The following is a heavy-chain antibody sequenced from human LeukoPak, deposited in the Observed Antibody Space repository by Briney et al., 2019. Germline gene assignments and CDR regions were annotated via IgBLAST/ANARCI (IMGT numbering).Heavy chain of an antibody. CDR1: GFMFSNHA. V-gene: IGHV3-23*01. CDR3: AKDGFVYYDSSGYYYFDY. D-gene: IGHD3-22*01. CDR2: ISTRGGGI. Sequence: GASLRLSCAGSGFMFSNHAMSWVRQAPGKGLEWVSGISTRGGGIYYADSVKGRFTISRDNSKNTLYLRMKSLRAEDTAVYYCAKDGFVYYDSSGYYYFDYWGQGTLVTVSS. J-gene: IGHJ4*02.